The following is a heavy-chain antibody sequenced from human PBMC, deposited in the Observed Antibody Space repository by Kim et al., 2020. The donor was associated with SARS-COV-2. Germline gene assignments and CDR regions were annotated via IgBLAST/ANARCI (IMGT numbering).Heavy chain of an antibody. D-gene: IGHD3-10*01. CDR2: IIPIFGTA. Sequence: SVKVSCKASGGTFSSYAISWVRQAPGQGLEWMGGIIPIFGTANYAQKFQGRVTITADESTSTAYMELSSLRSEDTAVYYCARENMVRGVGWFDPWGQGTLVTVSS. J-gene: IGHJ5*02. CDR3: ARENMVRGVGWFDP. CDR1: GGTFSSYA. V-gene: IGHV1-69*13.